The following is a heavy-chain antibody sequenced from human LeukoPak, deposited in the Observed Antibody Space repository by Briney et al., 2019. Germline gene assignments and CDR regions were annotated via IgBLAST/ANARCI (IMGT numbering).Heavy chain of an antibody. CDR2: IYSGGST. Sequence: GGSLRLSCAASGFTVSSNYMSWVRQAPGKGLEWVSVIYSGGSTYYADSVKGRFTISRDNSKNTLYLQVNSLRAEDTAVYYCARGGGLRVSYPLDYWGQGTLVTVSS. CDR1: GFTVSSNY. CDR3: ARGGGLRVSYPLDY. J-gene: IGHJ4*02. V-gene: IGHV3-66*02. D-gene: IGHD1-26*01.